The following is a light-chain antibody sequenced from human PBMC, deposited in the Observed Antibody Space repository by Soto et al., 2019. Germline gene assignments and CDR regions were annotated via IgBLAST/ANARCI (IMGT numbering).Light chain of an antibody. V-gene: IGKV3-15*01. CDR3: QQYSKWPIT. CDR2: GIS. CDR1: QSVSSN. Sequence: EIVMTQSPGTLSWSPGETATLSCRASQSVSSNYLAWYQQKPGQAPRLLVYGISTRATDIPARFSGSGSGTEFTLTISSLQSEDFAVYYCQQYSKWPITFGQGTRLEIK. J-gene: IGKJ5*01.